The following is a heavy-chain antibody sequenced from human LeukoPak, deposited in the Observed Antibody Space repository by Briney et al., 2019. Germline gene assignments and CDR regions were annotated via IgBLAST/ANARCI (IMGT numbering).Heavy chain of an antibody. J-gene: IGHJ4*02. Sequence: PSETLSLTCAVYGGSFSGYYWSWIRQPPGKGLEWIGEINHSGSTNYNPSLKSRVTISVDTSKNQFSLKLSPVTAADTAVYYCARLHAGAVDYWGQGTLVTVSS. CDR3: ARLHAGAVDY. D-gene: IGHD1-26*01. CDR2: INHSGST. V-gene: IGHV4-34*01. CDR1: GGSFSGYY.